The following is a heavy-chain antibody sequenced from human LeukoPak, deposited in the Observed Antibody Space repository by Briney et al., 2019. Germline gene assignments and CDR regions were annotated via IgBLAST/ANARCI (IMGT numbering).Heavy chain of an antibody. CDR3: ARADTPYYFDS. J-gene: IGHJ4*02. D-gene: IGHD2-2*02. CDR2: IYIAGST. Sequence: GGSLRLSRAPSAFTASNNYMNWVRESPGKGLEGGSIIYIAGSTYYADSVKGRFTISRDNSKNTLYLQMDSLRVEDTAVYYCARADTPYYFDSWCRGTLVTVSS. CDR1: AFTASNNY. V-gene: IGHV3-53*01.